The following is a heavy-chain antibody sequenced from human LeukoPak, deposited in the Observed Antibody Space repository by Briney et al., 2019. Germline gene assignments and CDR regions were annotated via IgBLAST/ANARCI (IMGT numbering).Heavy chain of an antibody. J-gene: IGHJ4*02. CDR2: ISSSSSYI. Sequence: GGSLRLSCAASGFTFSSYSMNWVRQAPGKGLEWVSSISSSSSYIYYADSVKGRFTITRDNAKNSLYLQMNSLRAEDTAVYYCARESALYFWSRRLDYWGQGTLVTVSS. CDR3: ARESALYFWSRRLDY. CDR1: GFTFSSYS. D-gene: IGHD3-3*01. V-gene: IGHV3-21*01.